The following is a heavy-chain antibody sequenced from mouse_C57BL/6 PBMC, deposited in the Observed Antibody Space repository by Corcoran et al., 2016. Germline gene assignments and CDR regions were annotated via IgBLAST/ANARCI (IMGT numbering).Heavy chain of an antibody. CDR1: GYTFTDYY. CDR2: INPNNGGT. D-gene: IGHD2-4*01. Sequence: EVQLQQSGPELVKPGASVKISCKASGYTFTDYYMNWVKQSHGKSLEWIGDINPNNGGTSYNQKFKGKATLTVVKSSSTAYMELRSLTSEDSAVYYCARNEYDYYYAMDYWGQGTSVTVSS. CDR3: ARNEYDYYYAMDY. V-gene: IGHV1-26*01. J-gene: IGHJ4*01.